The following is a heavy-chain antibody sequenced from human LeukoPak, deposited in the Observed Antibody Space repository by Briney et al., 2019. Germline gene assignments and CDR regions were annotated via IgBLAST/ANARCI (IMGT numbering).Heavy chain of an antibody. V-gene: IGHV4-59*08. D-gene: IGHD3-22*01. CDR3: ARHKSSGSYPLDY. J-gene: IGHJ4*02. Sequence: SETLSLTCTVSGGSISTYFWSWIRQPPGRGLEWIGHIYFSGSTNYNPSLESRVTISVDTSKNQFSLTLSSVTAADTAVYYCARHKSSGSYPLDYWGQGILVTVSS. CDR2: IYFSGST. CDR1: GGSISTYF.